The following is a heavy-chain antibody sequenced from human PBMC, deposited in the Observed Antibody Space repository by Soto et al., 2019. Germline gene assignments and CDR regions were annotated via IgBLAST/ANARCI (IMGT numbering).Heavy chain of an antibody. D-gene: IGHD3-10*01. V-gene: IGHV3-74*01. J-gene: IGHJ6*02. CDR1: GFTFSSYW. CDR2: INSDGSST. CDR3: ARDLITMVRGQGPYYYYGMDV. Sequence: GGSLRLSCAASGFTFSSYWMHWVRQAPGKGLVWVSRINSDGSSTRYADSVKGRFTISRDNAKNTLYVQMNSLRAEDTAVHYCARDLITMVRGQGPYYYYGMDVWGQGTTVTVSS.